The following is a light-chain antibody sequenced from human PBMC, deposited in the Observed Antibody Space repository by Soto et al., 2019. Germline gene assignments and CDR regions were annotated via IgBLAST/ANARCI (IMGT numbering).Light chain of an antibody. Sequence: EIVLTHSPGTLCLAPGERATLSCRAIQNFYNNYIAWYQQKPGQAPRTVIYGASIRATGTPDRFSGSGSGTDFTLSISRLEPEDSEVYYCQQYGRSITFGGGTKVDIK. CDR3: QQYGRSIT. V-gene: IGKV3-20*01. CDR2: GAS. J-gene: IGKJ4*01. CDR1: QNFYNNY.